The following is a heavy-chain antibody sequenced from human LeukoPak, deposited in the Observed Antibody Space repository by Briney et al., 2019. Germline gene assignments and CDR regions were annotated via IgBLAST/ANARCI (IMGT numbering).Heavy chain of an antibody. V-gene: IGHV3-48*01. CDR1: GFAFSTYS. CDR2: ISSSSSTI. J-gene: IGHJ4*02. Sequence: GGPLRLSCAASGFAFSTYSMNWVRQAPGKGLEWVSYISSSSSTIYYADSVKGRFTISRDNAKNSLYLQMNSLRAEDTAVYYCARSAAAGRIVATFAYWGQGTLVTVSS. CDR3: ARSAAAGRIVATFAY. D-gene: IGHD5-12*01.